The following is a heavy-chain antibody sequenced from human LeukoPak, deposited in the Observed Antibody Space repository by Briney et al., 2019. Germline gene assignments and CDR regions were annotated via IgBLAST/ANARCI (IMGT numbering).Heavy chain of an antibody. Sequence: GGSLRLSCAASGFTFSSYGMHWVRQAPGKGLEWVAVIWYDGSNKYYADSVKGRFTISRDNSKNTLCLQMNSLRAEDTAVYYCARDADIVVVVAATRYGYGMDVWGQGTTVTVSS. CDR3: ARDADIVVVVAATRYGYGMDV. V-gene: IGHV3-33*01. CDR2: IWYDGSNK. D-gene: IGHD2-15*01. CDR1: GFTFSSYG. J-gene: IGHJ6*02.